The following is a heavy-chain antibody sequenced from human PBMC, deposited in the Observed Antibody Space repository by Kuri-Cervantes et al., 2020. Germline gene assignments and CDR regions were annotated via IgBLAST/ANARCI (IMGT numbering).Heavy chain of an antibody. J-gene: IGHJ4*02. V-gene: IGHV3-69-1*02. CDR1: GFTFSDHY. CDR3: ASHKRKFDY. Sequence: GGSLRLSCAASGFTFSDHYIDWVRQAPGKGLEWISYISDSSTTRYYADSVKGRFTISRDSAKNSLYLQMNSLRADDTAIYYCASHKRKFDYWGQGTLVTVSS. CDR2: ISDSSTTR.